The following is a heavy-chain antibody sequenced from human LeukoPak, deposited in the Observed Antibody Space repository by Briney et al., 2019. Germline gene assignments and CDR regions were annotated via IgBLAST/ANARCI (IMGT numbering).Heavy chain of an antibody. D-gene: IGHD3-22*01. CDR2: INTNTGNP. Sequence: ASVKVSCKASGYTFTSYAMNWVRQAPGQGLEWMGWINTNTGNPTYAQGLTGRFVFSLDTSVSTAYLQISSLKAEDTAVYYCARDRDSSGYYYVEDYWGQGTLVTVSS. CDR3: ARDRDSSGYYYVEDY. V-gene: IGHV7-4-1*02. CDR1: GYTFTSYA. J-gene: IGHJ4*02.